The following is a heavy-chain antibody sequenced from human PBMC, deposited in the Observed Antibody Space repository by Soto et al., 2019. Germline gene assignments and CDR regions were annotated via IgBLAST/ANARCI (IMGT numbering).Heavy chain of an antibody. CDR3: VRQRLAYCGGDCYSDAFDI. CDR1: GFTFSSYA. Sequence: QSGGSLRLSCAASGFTFSSYAMHWVRQAPGKGLEWVAVISYDGSNKYYADSVKGRFTISRDNSKNTLYLQMNSLRAEDTAVYYCVRQRLAYCGGDCYSDAFDIWGQGTMVTVS. CDR2: ISYDGSNK. V-gene: IGHV3-30-3*01. D-gene: IGHD2-21*02. J-gene: IGHJ3*02.